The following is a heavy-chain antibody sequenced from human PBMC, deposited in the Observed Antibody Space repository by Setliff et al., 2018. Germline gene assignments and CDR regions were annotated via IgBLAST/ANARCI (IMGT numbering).Heavy chain of an antibody. D-gene: IGHD4-4*01. CDR2: IYYSGST. Sequence: RDPPGKGLEWIGYIYYSGSTNYNPSLKSRVTISVDTSKNQFSLKLSSVTAADTAVYYCARGGNDYKWGAFDIWGQGTMVTVSS. CDR3: ARGGNDYKWGAFDI. J-gene: IGHJ3*02. V-gene: IGHV4-59*01.